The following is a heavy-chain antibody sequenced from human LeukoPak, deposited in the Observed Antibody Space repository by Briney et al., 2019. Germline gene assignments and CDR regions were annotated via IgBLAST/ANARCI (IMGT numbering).Heavy chain of an antibody. CDR2: IYHSGST. V-gene: IGHV4-4*02. D-gene: IGHD5-12*01. Sequence: SETLTLTCAVSGDSISSSNWWSWVRPPPKEWVEWIGEIYHSGSTNYKQSLKSRVTISVDKSKNQFYLKLSSVTAADTAVYYCAGVGAYSGDDSEAFDIWGQGTMVTVSS. CDR1: GDSISSSNW. J-gene: IGHJ3*02. CDR3: AGVGAYSGDDSEAFDI.